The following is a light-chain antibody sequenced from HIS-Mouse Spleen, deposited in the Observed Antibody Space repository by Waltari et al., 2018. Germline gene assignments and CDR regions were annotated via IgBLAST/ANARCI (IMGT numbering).Light chain of an antibody. V-gene: IGLV2-23*01. CDR2: EGS. CDR3: CSYAGSSTVV. Sequence: QSALTQPAAVSGSPGQSITISCTRTSSDAGWYNLVSWYQQHPGKAPKLMIYEGSKRPSGVSNRFSGSKSGNTASLTISGLQAEDEADYYCCSYAGSSTVVFGGGTKLTVL. J-gene: IGLJ2*01. CDR1: SSDAGWYNL.